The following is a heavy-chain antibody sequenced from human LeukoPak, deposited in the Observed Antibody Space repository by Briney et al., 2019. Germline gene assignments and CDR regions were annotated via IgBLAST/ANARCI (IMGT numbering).Heavy chain of an antibody. J-gene: IGHJ4*02. D-gene: IGHD6-13*01. CDR3: ARARSSWYLVDY. CDR2: IYYSGST. Sequence: PSETLSLTCTVSGGSISSYYCSWIRQPPGKGLEWIGYIYYSGSTNYNPSLKSRVTISVDTSKNQFSLKLSSVTAADTAVYYCARARSSWYLVDYWGQGNLVTVSS. V-gene: IGHV4-59*01. CDR1: GGSISSYY.